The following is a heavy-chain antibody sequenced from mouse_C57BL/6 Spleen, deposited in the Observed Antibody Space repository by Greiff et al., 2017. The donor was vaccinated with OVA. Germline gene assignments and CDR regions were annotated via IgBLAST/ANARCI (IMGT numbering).Heavy chain of an antibody. Sequence: QVQLQQSGAELMKPGASVKLSCKATGYTFTGYWIEWVKQRPGHGLEWIGEILPGSGSTNYNEKFKGKATFTADTSSNTAYMQLSSLTTEDSASYYCARGDYGSREYYYAMDYWGQGTSVTVSS. CDR2: ILPGSGST. J-gene: IGHJ4*01. CDR1: GYTFTGYW. V-gene: IGHV1-9*01. CDR3: ARGDYGSREYYYAMDY. D-gene: IGHD1-1*01.